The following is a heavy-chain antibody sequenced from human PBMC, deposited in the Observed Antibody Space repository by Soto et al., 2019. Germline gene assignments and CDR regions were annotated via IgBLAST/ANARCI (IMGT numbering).Heavy chain of an antibody. D-gene: IGHD6-25*01. CDR3: ARGLTQAGYYYYGMDV. J-gene: IGHJ6*02. CDR1: GFTFSSYD. V-gene: IGHV3-13*01. Sequence: GGSLRLSCAASGFTFSSYDMHWVRQATGKGLEWVSAIGTAGDTYYPGSVKGRFTISRENAKNSLYLQMNSLRAEDTAVYYCARGLTQAGYYYYGMDVWGQGTTVTVSS. CDR2: IGTAGDT.